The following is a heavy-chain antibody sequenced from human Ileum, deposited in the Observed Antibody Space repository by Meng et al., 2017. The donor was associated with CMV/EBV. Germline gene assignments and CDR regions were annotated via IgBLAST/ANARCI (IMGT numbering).Heavy chain of an antibody. CDR2: IREDGSCK. V-gene: IGHV3-30*02. CDR1: GFTFSTYG. J-gene: IGHJ3*02. D-gene: IGHD6-6*01. CDR3: ATEYSSSPGVVLGDAFHI. Sequence: GESLKISCAASGFTFSTYGMHWVRQVSGKGLEWVAFIREDGSCKFYAASVKGRFTISRDNSKNTLYVQMNSLRDEDTAVYYCATEYSSSPGVVLGDAFHIWGQGTVVTVSS.